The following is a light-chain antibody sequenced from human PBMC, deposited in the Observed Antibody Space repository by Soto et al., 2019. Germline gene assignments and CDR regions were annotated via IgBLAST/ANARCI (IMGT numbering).Light chain of an antibody. CDR1: QSVSSSY. J-gene: IGKJ3*01. CDR3: QQYGSSPFT. V-gene: IGKV3-20*01. CDR2: GAS. Sequence: EIVLTQSPGTLSLSPGERATLSCRASQSVSSSYLAWYQQKPGRARRLLIYGASSRATDIPDRFSGSGSGTDFTLTISRLEPEDFAVYYCQQYGSSPFTFGPGTKVDIK.